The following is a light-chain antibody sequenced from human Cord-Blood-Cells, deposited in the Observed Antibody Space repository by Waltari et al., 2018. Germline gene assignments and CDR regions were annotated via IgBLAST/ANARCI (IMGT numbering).Light chain of an antibody. CDR3: QQYYSTPFT. J-gene: IGKJ3*01. CDR2: WAS. CDR1: QSGLDRSNNKNY. V-gene: IGKV4-1*01. Sequence: DIVMTQSPDPLPVSVGGRATIICKSRQSGLDRSNNKNYLAWYQQKPGQPPKLLIYWASTRESGVPDRFSGSGSGTDFTLTISSLQAEDVAVYYCQQYYSTPFTFGPGTKVDIK.